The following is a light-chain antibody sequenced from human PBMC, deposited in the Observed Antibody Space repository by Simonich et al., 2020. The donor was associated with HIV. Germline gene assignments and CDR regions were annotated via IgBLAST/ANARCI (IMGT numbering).Light chain of an antibody. CDR3: QQFYSTPQT. V-gene: IGKV1-5*03. Sequence: DIKMTQSPSTLSASVGNRITINCRASQSISSWLAWYQEKPGKATKLLIYKASSLESGVPSRFSGSGSGTDYTLTISSLQPEDFATDYCQQFYSTPQTFGQGTKVEIK. J-gene: IGKJ1*01. CDR1: QSISSW. CDR2: KAS.